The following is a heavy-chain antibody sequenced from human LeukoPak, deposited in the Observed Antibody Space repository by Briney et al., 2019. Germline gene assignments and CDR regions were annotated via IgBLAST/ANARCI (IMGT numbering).Heavy chain of an antibody. CDR2: ISNTHTM. Sequence: GGSLRLSCAASGFTFSDYYINWTRQAPGKGLEWVSSISNTHTMYYVDSVKGRFTISRDNAKKSLYLQMNSLRVEDTAVYFCARGGTFGVVTHLDLWGKGTTVTVSS. CDR1: GFTFSDYY. D-gene: IGHD3-3*01. V-gene: IGHV3-69-1*01. CDR3: ARGGTFGVVTHLDL. J-gene: IGHJ6*04.